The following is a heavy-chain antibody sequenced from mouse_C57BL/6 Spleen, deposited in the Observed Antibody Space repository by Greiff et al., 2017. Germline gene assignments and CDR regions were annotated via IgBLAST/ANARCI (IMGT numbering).Heavy chain of an antibody. CDR2: ISYDGST. CDR3: ASPITTVVAHFDY. J-gene: IGHJ2*01. D-gene: IGHD1-1*01. V-gene: IGHV3-6*01. CDR1: GYSITSGYY. Sequence: VQLQQSGPGLVKPSQSLSLTCSVTGYSITSGYYWNWIRQFPGNKLEWMGYISYDGSTNFNPSLKNRISITRDTSKNQLFLKLNSVTTEDTATYDCASPITTVVAHFDYWGQGTTLTVSS.